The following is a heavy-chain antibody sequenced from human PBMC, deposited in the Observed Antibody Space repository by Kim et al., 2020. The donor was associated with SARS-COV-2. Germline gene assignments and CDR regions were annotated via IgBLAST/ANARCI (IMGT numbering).Heavy chain of an antibody. Sequence: GGSLRLSCAASGFTFSSYSMNWVRQAPGKGLEWVSSISSSSSYIYYADSVKGRFTISRDNAKNSLYLQMNSLRAEDTAVYYCARVPPQYCSGGSCSNWFDPWGQGTLVTVSS. CDR2: ISSSSSYI. CDR3: ARVPPQYCSGGSCSNWFDP. J-gene: IGHJ5*02. CDR1: GFTFSSYS. D-gene: IGHD2-15*01. V-gene: IGHV3-21*01.